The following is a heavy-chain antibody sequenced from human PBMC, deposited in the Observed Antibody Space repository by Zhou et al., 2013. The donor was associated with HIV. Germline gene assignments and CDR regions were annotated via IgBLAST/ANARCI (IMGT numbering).Heavy chain of an antibody. CDR2: ISGYNGNT. CDR1: NYTFNNHG. Sequence: QVQLVQSGAEVKKPGASVKVSCKASNYTFNNHGIIWVRQAPGQGLEWMGWISGYNGNTHYAQKLQGRVTMTTDTSATTAYMELRSLRSDDTAVYYCARDRVWGSEESLYWGQGTLVTVSS. V-gene: IGHV1-18*01. D-gene: IGHD7-27*01. J-gene: IGHJ4*02. CDR3: ARDRVWGSEESLY.